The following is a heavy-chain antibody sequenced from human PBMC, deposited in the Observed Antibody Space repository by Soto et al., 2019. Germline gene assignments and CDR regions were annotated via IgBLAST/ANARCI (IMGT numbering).Heavy chain of an antibody. D-gene: IGHD1-20*01. CDR3: ARSNLFNCSSGWWGGFDY. V-gene: IGHV3-33*01. J-gene: IGHJ4*02. CDR1: GFTFSDSG. CDR2: IWSDGSDK. Sequence: QVQLVESGGGVVQPGRSLRLSCEASGFTFSDSGLHWVRQAPGKGLEWAAVIWSDGSDKDYADSVKDRFNISGENSKSSLFLEMNSLSADDTAVYYCARSNLFNCSSGWWGGFDYWGQGVLVTASS.